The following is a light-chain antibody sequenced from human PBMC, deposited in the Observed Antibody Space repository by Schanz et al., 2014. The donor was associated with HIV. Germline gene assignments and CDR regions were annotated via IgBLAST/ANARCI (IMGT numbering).Light chain of an antibody. V-gene: IGKV3-20*01. J-gene: IGKJ2*01. CDR2: GAS. CDR1: QGFGSNY. Sequence: EIVLTQSPGTLSLSPGERATLSCRASQGFGSNYLAWYQQKPGQAPRLLIYGASSRASGIPDRFSGSGSGTDFTLTINRLEPEDFAVYYCYQYGRSPGNTFGQGTKLEIK. CDR3: YQYGRSPGNT.